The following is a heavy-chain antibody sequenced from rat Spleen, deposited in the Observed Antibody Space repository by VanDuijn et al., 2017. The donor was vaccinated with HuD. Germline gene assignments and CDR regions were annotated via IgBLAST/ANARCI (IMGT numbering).Heavy chain of an antibody. CDR3: TRELTGRRFSPYYFDY. CDR1: GFTFNNYW. D-gene: IGHD5-1*01. V-gene: IGHV5-31*01. CDR2: ITNTGGST. J-gene: IGHJ2*01. Sequence: EVQLVESGGGLVQPGRSLKLSCVASGFTFNNYWMTWIRQAPGKGLEWVASITNTGGSTYYPDSVKGRFTISRDNAKSTLYLQMNSLRSEDTATYYCTRELTGRRFSPYYFDYWGQGVMVTVSS.